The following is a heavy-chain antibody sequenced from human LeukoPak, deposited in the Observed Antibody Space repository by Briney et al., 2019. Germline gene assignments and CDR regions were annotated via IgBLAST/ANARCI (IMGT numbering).Heavy chain of an antibody. CDR2: MNPNSGNT. D-gene: IGHD3-22*01. Sequence: ASVKVSCKASGYTFTSYDINWVRQATGQGLEWMGWMNPNSGNTGYAQKFQGRVTMTRNTSISTAYMELSSLRSEDTAVYYCARVYYDSSGYYIDYWAREPWSPSPQ. V-gene: IGHV1-8*01. CDR1: GYTFTSYD. J-gene: IGHJ4*02. CDR3: ARVYYDSSGYYIDY.